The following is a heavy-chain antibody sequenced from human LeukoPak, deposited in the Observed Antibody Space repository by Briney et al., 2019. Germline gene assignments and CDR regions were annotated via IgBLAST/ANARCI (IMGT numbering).Heavy chain of an antibody. CDR1: GGSISSYY. V-gene: IGHV4-59*01. J-gene: IGHJ4*02. CDR2: IYYSGST. CDR3: ASLYYDFWSGSYYFDY. D-gene: IGHD3-3*01. Sequence: PSETLSLTCTVSGGSISSYYWSWIRQPPGKGLEWIGYIYYSGSTNYNPSLKSRVTISVYTSKNQFSLKLSSVTAADTAVYYRASLYYDFWSGSYYFDYWGQGTLVTVSS.